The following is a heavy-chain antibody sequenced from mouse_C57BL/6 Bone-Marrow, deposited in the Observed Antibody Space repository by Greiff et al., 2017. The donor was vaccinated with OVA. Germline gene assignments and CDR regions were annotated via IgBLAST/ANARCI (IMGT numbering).Heavy chain of an antibody. J-gene: IGHJ1*03. Sequence: QVQLRQPGAELVKPGASVKLSCKASGYTFTSYWMHWVKQRPGQGLEWIGMIHPNSGSTNYNEKFKSKATLTVDKSSSTAYMQLSSLTSEDSAVYYCAREGTRYFDVWGTGTTVTVSS. D-gene: IGHD3-3*01. CDR1: GYTFTSYW. V-gene: IGHV1-64*01. CDR3: AREGTRYFDV. CDR2: IHPNSGST.